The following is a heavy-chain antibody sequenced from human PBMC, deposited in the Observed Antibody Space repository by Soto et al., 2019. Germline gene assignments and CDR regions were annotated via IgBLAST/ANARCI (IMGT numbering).Heavy chain of an antibody. CDR1: GYTFTSYD. CDR2: MNPNSGNT. Sequence: QVQLVQSGAEVKKPGASVKVSCKASGYTFTSYDINWVRQATGQGLEWMGWMNPNSGNTGYAQKFQGRVTMTRNTSIGTAYMELSSLRSEDTAVYYCAGGGPLYCSSTSCYEVGWFDPWGQGTLVTVSS. CDR3: AGGGPLYCSSTSCYEVGWFDP. D-gene: IGHD2-2*01. V-gene: IGHV1-8*01. J-gene: IGHJ5*02.